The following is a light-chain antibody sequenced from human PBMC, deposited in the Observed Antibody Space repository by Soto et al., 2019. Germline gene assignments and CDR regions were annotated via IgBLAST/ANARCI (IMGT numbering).Light chain of an antibody. V-gene: IGKV3-20*01. CDR1: QSVSSSY. CDR2: GAS. J-gene: IGKJ5*01. CDR3: QQYGSSP. Sequence: EIVLTQSPGTLALSPGERATLSCRASQSVSSSYLAWYQQKPGQAPRLLIYGASSRATGIPDRFSGSGSGTDVTLTISRLEPEDFAVYFCQQYGSSPFGQGPRLESK.